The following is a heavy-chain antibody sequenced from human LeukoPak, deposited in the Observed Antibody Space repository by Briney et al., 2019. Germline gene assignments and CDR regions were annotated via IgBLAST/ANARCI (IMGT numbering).Heavy chain of an antibody. CDR3: AKGRYSGSYYFDY. J-gene: IGHJ4*02. D-gene: IGHD1-26*01. V-gene: IGHV3-23*01. CDR1: GFTFSSYA. CDR2: ISGSGDNT. Sequence: PGGSLRLSCAASGFTFSSYAMSWVRQAPGKGLEWVSGISGSGDNTYYADSVKGRFTISRDNSKNTLYLQMNSLRAEDTAVYYCAKGRYSGSYYFDYWGQGTLVTVSS.